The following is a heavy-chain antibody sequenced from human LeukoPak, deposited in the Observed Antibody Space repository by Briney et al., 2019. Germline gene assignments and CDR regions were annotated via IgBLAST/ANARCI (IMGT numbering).Heavy chain of an antibody. CDR3: ARQYSGSYYRPYYFDS. J-gene: IGHJ4*02. Sequence: GESVKISCKASGYSFTNYWIGWVRQMPGKGLEWMGVIHPGDSDTKYSPSFEGQVTISADRSINTAYLQWSSLKASDTAKYFCARQYSGSYYRPYYFDSWGQGTLVTVSS. CDR1: GYSFTNYW. CDR2: IHPGDSDT. V-gene: IGHV5-51*01. D-gene: IGHD1-26*01.